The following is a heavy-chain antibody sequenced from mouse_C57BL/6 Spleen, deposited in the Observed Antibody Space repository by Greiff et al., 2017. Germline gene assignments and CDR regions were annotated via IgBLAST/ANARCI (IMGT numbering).Heavy chain of an antibody. CDR1: GYTFTDYE. CDR2: IDPETGGT. CDR3: TGGGPFAY. V-gene: IGHV1-15*01. Sequence: QVQLQQSGAELVRPGASVTLSCKASGYTFTDYEMHWVKQTPVHGLEWIGAIDPETGGTAYNQKFKGKAIRTADKSSSTAYMELRSLTAEDSAVYYCTGGGPFAYWGQGTLVTVSA. J-gene: IGHJ3*01. D-gene: IGHD1-1*02.